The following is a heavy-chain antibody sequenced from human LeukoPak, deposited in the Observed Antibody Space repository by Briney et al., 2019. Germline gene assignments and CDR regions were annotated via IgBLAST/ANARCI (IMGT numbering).Heavy chain of an antibody. CDR1: GYTFTTYY. Sequence: ASVKVSCKASGYTFTTYYIHWVRQAPGQGLEWMGWINPNSGGTNYAQKFQGRVSMTRDTSISTAFMELSSLRSDDTAVYYCARGDIYFDYWGQETLVTVSS. D-gene: IGHD2-15*01. CDR3: ARGDIYFDY. J-gene: IGHJ4*02. CDR2: INPNSGGT. V-gene: IGHV1-2*02.